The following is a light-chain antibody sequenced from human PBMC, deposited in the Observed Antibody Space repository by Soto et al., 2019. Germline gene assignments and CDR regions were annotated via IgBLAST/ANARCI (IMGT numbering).Light chain of an antibody. CDR3: MQALQTPNT. V-gene: IGKV2-28*01. CDR2: LAS. CDR1: QSLLYSDGDNY. Sequence: DIVMTQSPLSLGVTPGEPASMSFSSSQSLLYSDGDNYLDWYLQKPGQSPQLLIYLASNRASGVPARFSGSGSGTYFTLKISRVEAEDVGLYYCMQALQTPNTFGQGTRLEIK. J-gene: IGKJ5*01.